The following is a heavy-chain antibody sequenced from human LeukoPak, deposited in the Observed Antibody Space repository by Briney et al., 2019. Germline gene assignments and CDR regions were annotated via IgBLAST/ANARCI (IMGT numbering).Heavy chain of an antibody. CDR1: GGSISSYY. J-gene: IGHJ4*02. Sequence: SETLSLTCTVSGGSISSYYWSWIRQPPGKGLEWIGYIYYSGSTNYNPSLKSRVTISVDTSKNQFSLKLSSVIAADTAVYYCARDVVRGVYFDYWGQGTLVTVSS. CDR2: IYYSGST. D-gene: IGHD3-10*01. V-gene: IGHV4-59*01. CDR3: ARDVVRGVYFDY.